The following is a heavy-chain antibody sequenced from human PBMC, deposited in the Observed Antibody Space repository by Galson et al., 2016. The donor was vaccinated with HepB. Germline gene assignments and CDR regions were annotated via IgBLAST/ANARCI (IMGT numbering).Heavy chain of an antibody. V-gene: IGHV3-49*03. CDR2: IRSKHYGETT. CDR3: RRGGAWPNAFDF. Sequence: SLRLSCAGSGFTFGDYTMSWFRQAPGKGLEWLGFIRSKHYGETTEYAASVRGRFSFSRDDSKAIADLQMNSLKNEDPAVYYCRRGGAWPNAFDFSDQGTLVIVSS. CDR1: GFTFGDYT. J-gene: IGHJ3*01.